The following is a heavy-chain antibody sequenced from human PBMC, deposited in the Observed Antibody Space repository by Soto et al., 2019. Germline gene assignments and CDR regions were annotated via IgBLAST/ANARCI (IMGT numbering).Heavy chain of an antibody. J-gene: IGHJ4*02. CDR3: ASGANGAFFVY. CDR2: ISSRSSTI. CDR1: GFTFSAYG. Sequence: PGGSLILSCEVSGFTFSAYGMHWVRQAPGKGLEWVSYISSRSSTIFYADSVKGRFTISRDNVKNSLYLQMNSLRAEDTAVYYCASGANGAFFVYWGQGILVTVSS. V-gene: IGHV3-48*04. D-gene: IGHD2-8*01.